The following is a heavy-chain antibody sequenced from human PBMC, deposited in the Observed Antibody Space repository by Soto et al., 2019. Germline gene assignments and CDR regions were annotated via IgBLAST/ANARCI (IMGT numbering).Heavy chain of an antibody. Sequence: EVQLVESGGGLVKPGESLRLSCAASGFTCSDYTMNLVRHAPGKGLEWVSSISRLSTYIYYADSLKGRFTISRDNDQYSLYLQMNSLRAEDTAIYYCARRPPSPCRSTRCHPKWVDPWGQGTMVTVSS. D-gene: IGHD2-2*01. CDR3: ARRPPSPCRSTRCHPKWVDP. CDR2: ISRLSTYI. J-gene: IGHJ5*02. V-gene: IGHV3-21*06. CDR1: GFTCSDYT.